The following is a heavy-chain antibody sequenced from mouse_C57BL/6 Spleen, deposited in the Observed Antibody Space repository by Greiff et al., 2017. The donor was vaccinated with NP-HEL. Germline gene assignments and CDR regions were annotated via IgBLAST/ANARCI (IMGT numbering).Heavy chain of an antibody. CDR1: GYTFTNYW. V-gene: IGHV1-63*01. CDR2: IYPGGGYT. J-gene: IGHJ4*01. CDR3: ARSHYYGSSYGAMDY. D-gene: IGHD1-1*01. Sequence: VQLQQSGAELVRPGPSVKMSCKASGYTFTNYWIGWAKQRPGHGLEWIGDIYPGGGYTNYNEKFKGKATLTADKSSSTAYMQFSSLTSEDSAIYYCARSHYYGSSYGAMDYWGQGTSVTVSS.